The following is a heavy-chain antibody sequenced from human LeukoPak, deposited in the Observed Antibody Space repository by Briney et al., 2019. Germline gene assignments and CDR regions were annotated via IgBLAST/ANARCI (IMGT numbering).Heavy chain of an antibody. CDR2: IIPLFGTT. V-gene: IGHV1-69*08. CDR1: DNTFNSYT. D-gene: IGHD5-18*01. CDR3: AKLDSYGSNGFDP. Sequence: GASVKVSCKASDNTFNSYTVSWVRQAPGQGLEWMGRIIPLFGTTTYAQKFQGRVTITADKSTSTAYMELNSLTSEDTAVYYCAKLDSYGSNGFDPWGQGTLVTVSS. J-gene: IGHJ5*02.